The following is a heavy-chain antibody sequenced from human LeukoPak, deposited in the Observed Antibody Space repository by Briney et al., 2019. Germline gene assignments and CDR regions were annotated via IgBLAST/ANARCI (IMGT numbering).Heavy chain of an antibody. CDR1: GGTFSSYT. V-gene: IGHV1-69*02. J-gene: IGHJ6*02. CDR3: ASPNFADTAMSLGMDV. CDR2: IIPILGIA. D-gene: IGHD5-18*01. Sequence: VASVKVSCKASGGTFSSYTISWVRQAPGQGLEWMGRIIPILGIANYAQKFQGRVTITADKSTSTAYMELSSLRSEDTAVYCCASPNFADTAMSLGMDVWGQGTTVTVSS.